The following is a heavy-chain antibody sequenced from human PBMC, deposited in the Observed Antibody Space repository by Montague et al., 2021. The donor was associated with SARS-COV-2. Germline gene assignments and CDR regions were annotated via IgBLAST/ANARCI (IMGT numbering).Heavy chain of an antibody. V-gene: IGHV4-4*07. CDR2: IFPRGST. J-gene: IGHJ6*02. CDR3: ARDHMTILFMVYYYGMDV. CDR1: GASISSHY. D-gene: IGHD4/OR15-4a*01. Sequence: SETLSLTCTVSGASISSHYWCCMLQHAPKKLLWILRIFPRGSTTYYHPLMRRRTRSVVTSKNQLSLKLRSVTAADTAVYYCARDHMTILFMVYYYGMDVWGQGTTVTVSS.